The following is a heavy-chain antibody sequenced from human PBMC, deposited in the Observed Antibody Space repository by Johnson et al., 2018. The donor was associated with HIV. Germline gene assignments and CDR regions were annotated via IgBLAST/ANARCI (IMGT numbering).Heavy chain of an antibody. V-gene: IGHV3-23*04. D-gene: IGHD1-26*01. J-gene: IGHJ3*02. Sequence: VLLVESGGGLVQPGGSLRLSCAASGFSFDSHAINWVRQAPGKGLQWVSAISGSGGSTYYADSVKGRFTISRDNSKNTLYLQMNSLRAEDTAVYYCARDSPRIVGVPDAFDIWGQGTMVTVSS. CDR1: GFSFDSHA. CDR2: ISGSGGST. CDR3: ARDSPRIVGVPDAFDI.